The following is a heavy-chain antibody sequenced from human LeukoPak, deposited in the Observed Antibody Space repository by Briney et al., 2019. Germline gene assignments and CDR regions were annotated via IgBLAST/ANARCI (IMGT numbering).Heavy chain of an antibody. CDR2: IYYSGST. Sequence: PSETLSLTCTVSGGSISSSSYYWGWLRQPPGKGLEWIGSIYYSGSTYYNPSLKSRVTISVDTSKNQFSLKLGSVTAADTAVYYCARDSAAAADYWGQGTLVTVSS. CDR3: ARDSAAAADY. J-gene: IGHJ4*02. D-gene: IGHD6-25*01. V-gene: IGHV4-39*07. CDR1: GGSISSSSYY.